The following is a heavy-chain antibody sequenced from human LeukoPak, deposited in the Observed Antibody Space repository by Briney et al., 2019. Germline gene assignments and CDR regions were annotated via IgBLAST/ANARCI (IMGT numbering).Heavy chain of an antibody. CDR1: GFTFSSYS. V-gene: IGHV3-48*02. D-gene: IGHD3-3*01. J-gene: IGHJ6*02. CDR3: ARDFSITIFGVVMPLDV. Sequence: PGGSLRLSCAASGFTFSSYSMNWVRQAPGKGLEWVSYISSSSTIYYADSVKGRFTISRDNAKNSLYLQMNSQRDEDTAVYYCARDFSITIFGVVMPLDVWGQGTTVTVSS. CDR2: ISSSSTI.